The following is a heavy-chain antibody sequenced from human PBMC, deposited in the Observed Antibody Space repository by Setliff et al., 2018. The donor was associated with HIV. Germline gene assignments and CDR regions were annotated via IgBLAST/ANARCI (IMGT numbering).Heavy chain of an antibody. CDR2: LWRDEVGE. CDR3: GNKGGQV. J-gene: IGHJ1*01. V-gene: IGHV3-33*08. Sequence: GGSLRLSCAASGFTFSSYFDMHWVRQAPGKGLEWVSLLWRDEVGEYYADSVKGRFSISRDRSRNMVSLQMNSLRVEDTAIYYCGNKGGQVWGPGTLVTVSS. CDR1: GFTFSSYFD. D-gene: IGHD3-16*01.